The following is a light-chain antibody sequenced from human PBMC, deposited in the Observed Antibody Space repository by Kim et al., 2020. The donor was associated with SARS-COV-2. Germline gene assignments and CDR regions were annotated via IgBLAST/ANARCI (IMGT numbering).Light chain of an antibody. CDR1: QYISTN. J-gene: IGKJ5*01. CDR2: DAS. Sequence: ETAMTQSPATLSVSPGERATLSCRASQYISTNLHWYQQKPGQAPRLLIYDASTRAAGVPASFSGSGSGTEFTLTISSLQSEDFAVYYCQQYNNWPITFGQGTRLEIK. CDR3: QQYNNWPIT. V-gene: IGKV3-15*01.